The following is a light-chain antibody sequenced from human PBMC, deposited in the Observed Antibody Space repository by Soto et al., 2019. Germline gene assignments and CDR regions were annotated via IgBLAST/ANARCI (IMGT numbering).Light chain of an antibody. CDR2: GAS. CDR1: QSVSIF. CDR3: QQYNNWHPWT. Sequence: EILMTQSPATLSASPGERATLSCRASQSVSIFLAWYQQKPGQAPRLLIHGASTRATGIPARFSGSGSGTEFTLTISSLQSEDFAVYYCQQYNNWHPWTFGQGTK. J-gene: IGKJ1*01. V-gene: IGKV3-15*01.